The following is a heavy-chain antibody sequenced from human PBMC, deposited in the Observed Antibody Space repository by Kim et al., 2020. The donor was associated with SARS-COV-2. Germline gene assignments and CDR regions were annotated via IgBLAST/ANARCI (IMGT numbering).Heavy chain of an antibody. CDR2: IYYSGST. Sequence: ETLSLTCTVSGGSVSSGSYYWSWIRQPPGKGLEWIGYIYYSGSTNYNPSLKSRVTISVDTSKNQFSLKLSSVTAADTAVYYCARVPGAAMFGVVIVRGAMDVWGQGTTGTVSS. CDR3: ARVPGAAMFGVVIVRGAMDV. J-gene: IGHJ6*02. V-gene: IGHV4-61*01. D-gene: IGHD3-3*01. CDR1: GGSVSSGSYY.